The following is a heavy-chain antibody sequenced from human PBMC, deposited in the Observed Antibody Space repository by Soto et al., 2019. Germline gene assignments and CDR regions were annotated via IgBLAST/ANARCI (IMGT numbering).Heavy chain of an antibody. CDR2: IIPLFGTT. V-gene: IGHV1-69*12. D-gene: IGHD3-3*01. CDR1: GGTISNYA. Sequence: QVQLVQSGAEVKKPGSSVKVSCKTSGGTISNYAISWVRQAPGQGLEWMGGIIPLFGTTNYAQKFQGRVTTTADESTRTAYMALSSLRSEDTAVYYCARGGFWSGYYSWFDPWGQGSLVTVSS. CDR3: ARGGFWSGYYSWFDP. J-gene: IGHJ5*02.